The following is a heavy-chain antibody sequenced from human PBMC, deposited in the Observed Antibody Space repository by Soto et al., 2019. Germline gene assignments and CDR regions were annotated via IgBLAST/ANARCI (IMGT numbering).Heavy chain of an antibody. D-gene: IGHD3-22*01. CDR1: GDTFSSYA. Sequence: QVQLVQSGAEVKKPGSSVKVSCKASGDTFSSYAINWVRQAPGQGLEWMGGIIPMFGTANYAQKFKGRVTITAGESTSTVDMELSRLRSEDKAVYYCARVGPAHYYDSSGYYSPLDYWGQGTLVTVSS. V-gene: IGHV1-69*01. J-gene: IGHJ4*02. CDR2: IIPMFGTA. CDR3: ARVGPAHYYDSSGYYSPLDY.